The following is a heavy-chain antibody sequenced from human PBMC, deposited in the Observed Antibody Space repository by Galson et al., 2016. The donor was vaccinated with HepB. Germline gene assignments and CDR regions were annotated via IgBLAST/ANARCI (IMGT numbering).Heavy chain of an antibody. Sequence: SVKVSCKGSGTTFNNYAINWVRQAPGHGLEWMGGIIPIFGTANYAQKFQGRVAFSADDSTSTAYMELSSLRSDDTAIYYCAREMASHGYYSYDMDVWGQGTAVIVSS. CDR3: AREMASHGYYSYDMDV. CDR2: IIPIFGTA. J-gene: IGHJ6*02. V-gene: IGHV1-69*13. CDR1: GTTFNNYA. D-gene: IGHD2-2*03.